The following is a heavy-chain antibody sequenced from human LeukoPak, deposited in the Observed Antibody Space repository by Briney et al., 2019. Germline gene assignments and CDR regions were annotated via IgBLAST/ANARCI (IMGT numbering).Heavy chain of an antibody. V-gene: IGHV3-23*01. J-gene: IGHJ4*02. CDR3: ATDPATVGITTRDF. Sequence: GGSLRLSCAASGFIFSNYVMNWVRQAPGKGLEWVSTISGRGGTTNYADFVKGRFTISRDNSKSTLYLQMNSLRAEDTAVYYCATDPATVGITTRDFWGQGALVTVSS. D-gene: IGHD1-26*01. CDR1: GFIFSNYV. CDR2: ISGRGGTT.